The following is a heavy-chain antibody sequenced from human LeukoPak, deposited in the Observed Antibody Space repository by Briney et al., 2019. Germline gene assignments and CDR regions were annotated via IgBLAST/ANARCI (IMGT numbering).Heavy chain of an antibody. V-gene: IGHV4-38-2*02. Sequence: SDTLSLTCTVSADSISSGYYWGGIRQPPGKGLEWIGSIYHSGSTYYNPSLKSRVTISVDTSKNQFSLKLSSVTAADTAVYCCATQYSSSSYYFDYRGQGTLVTVSS. CDR1: ADSISSGYY. J-gene: IGHJ4*02. CDR3: ATQYSSSSYYFDY. D-gene: IGHD6-6*01. CDR2: IYHSGST.